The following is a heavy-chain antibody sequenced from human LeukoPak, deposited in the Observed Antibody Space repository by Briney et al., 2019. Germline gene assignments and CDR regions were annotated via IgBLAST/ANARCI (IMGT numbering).Heavy chain of an antibody. D-gene: IGHD2-2*01. CDR1: GFTFSSYG. V-gene: IGHV3-30*18. CDR3: AKDRGYCSSTSCYSDGMDV. J-gene: IGHJ6*04. Sequence: GGSLRLSCAASGFTFSSYGMHWVRQAPGKGLEWVAVISYDGSNKYYADSVKGRFTISRDNSKNTLYLQMNSLRAEDTAVYYCAKDRGYCSSTSCYSDGMDVWGKGTTVTVSS. CDR2: ISYDGSNK.